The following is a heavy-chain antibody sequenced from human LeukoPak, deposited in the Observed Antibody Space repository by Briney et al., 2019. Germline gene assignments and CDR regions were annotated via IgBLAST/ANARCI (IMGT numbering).Heavy chain of an antibody. CDR1: GYTFNSFG. CDR3: ARGASSSWYGIFEY. D-gene: IGHD6-13*01. V-gene: IGHV1-18*01. CDR2: ISAYKGNT. J-gene: IGHJ4*02. Sequence: ASVKVSCKASGYTFNSFGVSWVRQAPGQGPEWMGWISAYKGNTNYAQNFQDRVTMTTETSTSTAYMELRNLRSDDTAVYYCARGASSSWYGIFEYWGQGTLVTVSS.